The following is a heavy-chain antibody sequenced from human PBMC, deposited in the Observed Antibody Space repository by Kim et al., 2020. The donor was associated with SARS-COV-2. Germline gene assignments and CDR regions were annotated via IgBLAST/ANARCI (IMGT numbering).Heavy chain of an antibody. D-gene: IGHD2-15*01. J-gene: IGHJ2*01. CDR3: AIDRARNWYFDR. V-gene: IGHV3-7*01. Sequence: YVDSVKGRFTISRDNAKNSLYLQMNSLRAEDPAVYYCAIDRARNWYFDRWGRGTLVTVSS.